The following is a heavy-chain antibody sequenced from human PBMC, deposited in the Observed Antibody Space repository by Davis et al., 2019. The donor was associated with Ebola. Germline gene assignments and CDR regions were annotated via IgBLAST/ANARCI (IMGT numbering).Heavy chain of an antibody. CDR3: ARNDFNWFDP. J-gene: IGHJ5*02. CDR2: IDPSDSYT. Sequence: KVSCKGSGYSFTSYWISWVRQMPGKGLEWMGRIDPSDSYTNYSPSFQGHVTISADKSISTAYLQWSSLKASDTAMYYCARNDFNWFDPWGQGTLVTVSS. CDR1: GYSFTSYW. D-gene: IGHD1-1*01. V-gene: IGHV5-10-1*01.